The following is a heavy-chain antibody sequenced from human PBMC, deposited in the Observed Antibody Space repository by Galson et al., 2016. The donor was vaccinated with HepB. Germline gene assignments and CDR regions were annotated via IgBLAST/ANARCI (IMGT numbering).Heavy chain of an antibody. CDR1: GGSSSSYS. CDR2: FFNSEYN. J-gene: IGHJ4*02. D-gene: IGHD2-21*01. Sequence: SETLSLTCTVSGGSSSSYSWSWIRQPPGKGLEWIGYFFNSEYNKYNPSIQGRATISVDTSKNQFSLNLRSVTAADAAVYYCARGDFRGGASYGGIEFWGQGTLVTVSS. CDR3: ARGDFRGGASYGGIEF. V-gene: IGHV4-59*01.